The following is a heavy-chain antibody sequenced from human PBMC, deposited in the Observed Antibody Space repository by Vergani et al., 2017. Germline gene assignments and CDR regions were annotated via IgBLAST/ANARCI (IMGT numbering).Heavy chain of an antibody. J-gene: IGHJ4*02. CDR3: ARPDNYGDYVPFDY. CDR1: GGSISSYY. Sequence: QVQLQESGPGLVKPSETLSLTCTVSGGSISSYYWSWIRQPPGEGLEWIGYIYYSGSTTYKPSLKSRVTISVDTSKNQFSLKLSSATAADTAVYYCARPDNYGDYVPFDYWGQGTLVTVSS. CDR2: IYYSGST. D-gene: IGHD4-17*01. V-gene: IGHV4-59*01.